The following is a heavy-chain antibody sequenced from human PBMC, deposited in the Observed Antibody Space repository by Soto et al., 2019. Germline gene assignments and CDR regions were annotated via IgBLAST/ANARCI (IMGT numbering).Heavy chain of an antibody. CDR2: IYYSGST. D-gene: IGHD1-20*01. CDR1: GGSISSGGYY. Sequence: SETLSLTCTVSGGSISSGGYYWSWISQHPGKGLEWIGYIYYSGSTYYNPSLKSRVTISVDTSKNQFSLKLSSVSAADTAVYYYARAYGGNCFDYWGQGTLVTVSS. J-gene: IGHJ4*02. V-gene: IGHV4-31*03. CDR3: ARAYGGNCFDY.